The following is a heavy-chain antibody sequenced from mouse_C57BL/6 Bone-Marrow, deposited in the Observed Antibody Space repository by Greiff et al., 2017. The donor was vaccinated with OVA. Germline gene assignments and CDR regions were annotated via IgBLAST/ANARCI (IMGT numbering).Heavy chain of an antibody. CDR2: ISSGGSYT. CDR1: GFTFSSYG. Sequence: EVNVVESGGDLVKPGGSLKLSCAASGFTFSSYGMSWVRQTPDKRLEWVATISSGGSYTYYPDSVKGRFTISRDNAKNTLYLQMSSLKSEDTAMYYCARVYYSNPYWYFDVWGTGTTVTVSS. V-gene: IGHV5-6*01. D-gene: IGHD2-5*01. CDR3: ARVYYSNPYWYFDV. J-gene: IGHJ1*03.